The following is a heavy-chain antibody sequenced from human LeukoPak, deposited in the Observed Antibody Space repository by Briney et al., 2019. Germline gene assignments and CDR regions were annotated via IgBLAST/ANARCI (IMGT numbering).Heavy chain of an antibody. D-gene: IGHD6-25*01. Sequence: PGGSLRLSCAASGFTFSDYYMNWIRQAPGKGLEWVSYISSSGSSKYYADSVKGRFTISRDYAKNALFLQMNSLRAEDTAVYYCTAAPNTTPGSLGHWGQGTLVTVSS. CDR3: TAAPNTTPGSLGH. J-gene: IGHJ4*02. V-gene: IGHV3-11*01. CDR1: GFTFSDYY. CDR2: ISSSGSSK.